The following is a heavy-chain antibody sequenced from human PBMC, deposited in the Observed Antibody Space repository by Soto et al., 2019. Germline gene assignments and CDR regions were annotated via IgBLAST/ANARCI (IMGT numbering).Heavy chain of an antibody. CDR1: GGSFSGYY. D-gene: IGHD2-2*02. CDR3: ARGRVVVVPAAIGELSPFDY. V-gene: IGHV4-34*01. CDR2: INHSGST. Sequence: SETLSLTCAVYGGSFSGYYWSWIRQPPGKALEWIGEINHSGSTNYNPSLKSRVTISVDTSKNQFSLKLSSVTAADTAVYYCARGRVVVVPAAIGELSPFDYWGQGTLVTVSS. J-gene: IGHJ4*02.